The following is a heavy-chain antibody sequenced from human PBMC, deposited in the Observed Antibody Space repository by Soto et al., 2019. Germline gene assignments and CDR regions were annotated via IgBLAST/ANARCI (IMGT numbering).Heavy chain of an antibody. CDR2: INAGNGNT. Sequence: ASVKVSCKASGYTFSSYAMHWVRQAPGQRLEWMGWINAGNGNTKYSQKFQGRVTITRDTSASTAYMELSSLRSEDTAVYYCVTTYYDFLSGPYWRFDPWGQGTLVTVSS. V-gene: IGHV1-3*01. D-gene: IGHD3-3*01. CDR3: VTTYYDFLSGPYWRFDP. CDR1: GYTFSSYA. J-gene: IGHJ5*01.